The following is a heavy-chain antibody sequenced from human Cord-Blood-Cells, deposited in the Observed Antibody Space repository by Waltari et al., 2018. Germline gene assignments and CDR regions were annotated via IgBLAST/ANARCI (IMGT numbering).Heavy chain of an antibody. J-gene: IGHJ3*02. V-gene: IGHV3-30*18. CDR2: IWYDGSNK. Sequence: QVQLVESGGGVVQPGRSLRLSCAASGFTFSSYGMHWVRQAPGKGLEWVGVIWYDGSNKYYADSVKGRFTISRDNSKNTLCLQMNSLRAEDTAMYYCAKSWLSDGDAFDIWGQGTMVTVSS. CDR3: AKSWLSDGDAFDI. CDR1: GFTFSSYG. D-gene: IGHD3-9*01.